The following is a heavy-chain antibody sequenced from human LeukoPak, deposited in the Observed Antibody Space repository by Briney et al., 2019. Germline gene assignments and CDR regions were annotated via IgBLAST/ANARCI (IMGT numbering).Heavy chain of an antibody. Sequence: GATVKVSCKASGYAFTGYYMHWVRQAPGQGLEWMGWINLNSGGTNYVQKFQGRVTMTRDTSISTAYMELSRLRSDDTAVYYCATDRTWNLDYWGQGTLVTVSS. V-gene: IGHV1-2*02. J-gene: IGHJ4*02. CDR2: INLNSGGT. D-gene: IGHD1-1*01. CDR3: ATDRTWNLDY. CDR1: GYAFTGYY.